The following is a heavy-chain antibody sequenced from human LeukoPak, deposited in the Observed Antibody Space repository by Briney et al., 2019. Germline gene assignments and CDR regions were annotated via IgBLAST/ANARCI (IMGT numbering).Heavy chain of an antibody. Sequence: PSETLSLTCAVSGGSISSNNYYWGWIRQPPGKGLEWIGTIFYSGTAYRNPSLKSRITMPADTSKDQFSLTLSSVTAADTGVYYCARRYDYYGSGSYFDYWGQGLLVTVSS. CDR3: ARRYDYYGSGSYFDY. V-gene: IGHV4-39*01. J-gene: IGHJ4*02. D-gene: IGHD3-10*01. CDR2: IFYSGTA. CDR1: GGSISSNNYY.